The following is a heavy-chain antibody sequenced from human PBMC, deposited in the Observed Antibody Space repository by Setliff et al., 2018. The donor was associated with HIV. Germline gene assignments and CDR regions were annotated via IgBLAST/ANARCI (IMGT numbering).Heavy chain of an antibody. Sequence: ASVKVSCKASGYSFTTYAISWVRQAPGQGLEWMGWISAYNGKTLYAQKFQGRVTITADKSTNTAFMELSSLRSEDTAVYYCARLRGRIVVPSAMPSWGQGTLVTVSS. CDR2: ISAYNGKT. V-gene: IGHV1-18*01. D-gene: IGHD2-2*01. CDR1: GYSFTTYA. J-gene: IGHJ5*02. CDR3: ARLRGRIVVPSAMPS.